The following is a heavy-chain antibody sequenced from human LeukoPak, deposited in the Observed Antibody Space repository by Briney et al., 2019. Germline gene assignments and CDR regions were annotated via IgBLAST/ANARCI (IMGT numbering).Heavy chain of an antibody. D-gene: IGHD2-15*01. V-gene: IGHV4-30-4*01. J-gene: IGHJ4*02. CDR3: ARADRIATAYCSGGSCYSGWYFDY. CDR2: IYYSGST. Sequence: SETLSLTCTVSGGSISSGDYYWSWICQPPGKGLEWIGYIYYSGSTYYNPSLKSRVTISVDTSKNQFSLKLSSVTAADTAVYYCARADRIATAYCSGGSCYSGWYFDYWGQGTLVTVSS. CDR1: GGSISSGDYY.